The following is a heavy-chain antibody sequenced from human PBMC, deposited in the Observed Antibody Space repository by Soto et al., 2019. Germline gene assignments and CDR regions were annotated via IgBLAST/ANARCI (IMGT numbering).Heavy chain of an antibody. Sequence: QVQLQQWGAGLLKPSETLSLTCAVFGGSLSGYYWSWIRQTPGKGLEWIGEITHSGTTNYHPSLKGRVTISVDTSENQFSLKLSSVTAADTAVYYCARGGRDSDNWRFGPYYWGQGTLVTVSS. J-gene: IGHJ4*02. V-gene: IGHV4-34*02. CDR2: ITHSGTT. CDR3: ARGGRDSDNWRFGPYY. CDR1: GGSLSGYY. D-gene: IGHD3-16*01.